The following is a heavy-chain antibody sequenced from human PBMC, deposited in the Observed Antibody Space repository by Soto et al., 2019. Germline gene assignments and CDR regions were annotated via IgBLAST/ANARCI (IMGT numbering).Heavy chain of an antibody. CDR2: ISSSSSTI. D-gene: IGHD3-3*01. CDR1: GFTFSSYS. V-gene: IGHV3-48*01. J-gene: IGHJ6*03. CDR3: AAYDFWSGYAGKPYYYYYYMDV. Sequence: PGGSLRLSCAASGFTFSSYSMNWVRQAPGKGLEWVSYISSSSSTIYYADSVKGRFTISRDNAKNSLYLQMNSLRAEDTAVYYCAAYDFWSGYAGKPYYYYYYMDVWGKGTTVTVSS.